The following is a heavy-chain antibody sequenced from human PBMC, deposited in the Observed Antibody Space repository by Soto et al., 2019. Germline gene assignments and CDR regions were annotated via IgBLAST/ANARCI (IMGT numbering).Heavy chain of an antibody. CDR1: GYSFTGYY. Sequence: ASVKVSCNASGYSFTGYYMHWVRQAPGQGLEWMGWINPNSGGTNYARKFQGWVTMTRDTSISTAYMELSMLRSDDTAVYYCARAGGGDSSGYYRPGWSYYYGMDVWGQGTTVTVSS. J-gene: IGHJ6*02. CDR2: INPNSGGT. CDR3: ARAGGGDSSGYYRPGWSYYYGMDV. V-gene: IGHV1-2*04. D-gene: IGHD3-22*01.